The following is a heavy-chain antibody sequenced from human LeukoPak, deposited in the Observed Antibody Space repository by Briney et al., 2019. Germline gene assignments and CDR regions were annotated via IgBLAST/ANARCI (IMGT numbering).Heavy chain of an antibody. Sequence: ASVKVSCTASGYTFTSYGISWVRRAPGPGLEWMGWISAYNGNTNYAQKLQGRVTMTTDTSTSTAYMELRSLRSDDTAVYYCARVLFGGSITYCSGGSCPNWFDPWGQGTLVTVSS. CDR3: ARVLFGGSITYCSGGSCPNWFDP. V-gene: IGHV1-18*04. CDR1: GYTFTSYG. J-gene: IGHJ5*02. D-gene: IGHD2-15*01. CDR2: ISAYNGNT.